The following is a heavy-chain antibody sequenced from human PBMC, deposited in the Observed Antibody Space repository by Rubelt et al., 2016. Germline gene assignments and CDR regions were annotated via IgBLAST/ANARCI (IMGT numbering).Heavy chain of an antibody. Sequence: EVQLVESGGGLVQPGGSLRLSCEASGFTFSSYWMHWVRQAPGKGLEWVSGISSSGSNTYYPDSVKGRFTISRDNSKNTLYLQMNSLRAEDTAVYYCAKDLGYSGSYRFDYWGQGTLVTVSS. CDR1: GFTFSSYW. CDR2: ISSSGSNT. J-gene: IGHJ4*02. CDR3: AKDLGYSGSYRFDY. V-gene: IGHV3-23*04. D-gene: IGHD1-26*01.